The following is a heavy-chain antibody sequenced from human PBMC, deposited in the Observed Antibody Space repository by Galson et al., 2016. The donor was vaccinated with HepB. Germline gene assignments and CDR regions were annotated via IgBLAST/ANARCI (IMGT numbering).Heavy chain of an antibody. CDR1: GGSISSGDYY. V-gene: IGHV4-30-4*01. CDR2: TYYSGST. J-gene: IGHJ4*02. Sequence: TLSLTCAVSGGSISSGDYYWSWIRQPPGKGLEWIGYTYYSGSTYHSPSLKSRVTISVDTSTNQFTLKLNSVTAADTAVYYCARGSAFGGVENWGQGTLVPVSS. D-gene: IGHD3-16*01. CDR3: ARGSAFGGVEN.